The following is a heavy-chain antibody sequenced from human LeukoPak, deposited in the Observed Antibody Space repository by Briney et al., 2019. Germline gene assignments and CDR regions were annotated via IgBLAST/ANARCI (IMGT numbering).Heavy chain of an antibody. CDR3: AKESPMQEWFFGYFDY. CDR1: GFTFSSYA. D-gene: IGHD3-3*01. CDR2: LSGSDGST. Sequence: PGGSLRLSCAASGFTFSSYAMSWVRQAPGKGLDWVSSLSGSDGSTYYADSAKGRFTISRDNSKSTLSLQMNNLRAEDTAVYYCAKESPMQEWFFGYFDYWGQGTLVTVSS. V-gene: IGHV3-23*01. J-gene: IGHJ4*02.